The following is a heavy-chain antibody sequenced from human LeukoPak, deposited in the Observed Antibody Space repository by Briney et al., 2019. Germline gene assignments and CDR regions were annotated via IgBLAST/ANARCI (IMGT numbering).Heavy chain of an antibody. Sequence: GGSLRLSCAASGFTVNSNYMSWVRQAPGKGLEWVSVIHSGGNTYYADSVKGRFTISRDNPKNTLYLLMNSLRAEDTAVYYCAREVSYRSSWYLDYWGQGTLVTVFS. CDR3: AREVSYRSSWYLDY. V-gene: IGHV3-53*01. D-gene: IGHD6-13*01. CDR1: GFTVNSNY. J-gene: IGHJ4*02. CDR2: IHSGGNT.